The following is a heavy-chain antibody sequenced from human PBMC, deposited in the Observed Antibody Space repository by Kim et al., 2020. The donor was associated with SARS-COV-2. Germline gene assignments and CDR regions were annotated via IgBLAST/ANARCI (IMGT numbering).Heavy chain of an antibody. Sequence: GGSLRLSCSASGFTFSDYAIHWVRRTPGMGLQYVSATTRDGDGSFYADSVKDRFTIFRENSKNTLFLQMSGLRIEDTAIYYCVRYGRSYGAVHWGQGTLVSVS. CDR3: VRYGRSYGAVH. D-gene: IGHD3-16*01. CDR1: GFTFSDYA. J-gene: IGHJ4*02. CDR2: TTRDGDGS. V-gene: IGHV3-64D*06.